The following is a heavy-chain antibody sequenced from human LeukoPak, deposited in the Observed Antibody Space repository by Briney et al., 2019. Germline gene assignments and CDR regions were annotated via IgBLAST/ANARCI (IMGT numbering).Heavy chain of an antibody. D-gene: IGHD3-22*01. CDR3: ARDIPHYYDSSGYYFSPTYYYYGMDV. CDR2: IIPIFGTA. V-gene: IGHV1-69*01. Sequence: ASVKVSCTASGGTFSSYAISWVRQAPGQGLEWMGGIIPIFGTANYAQKFQGRVTITADESTSTAYMELSSLRSEDTAVYYCARDIPHYYDSSGYYFSPTYYYYGMDVWGQGTTVTVSS. CDR1: GGTFSSYA. J-gene: IGHJ6*02.